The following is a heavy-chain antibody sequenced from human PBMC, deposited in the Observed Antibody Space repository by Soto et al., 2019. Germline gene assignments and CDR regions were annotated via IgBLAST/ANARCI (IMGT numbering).Heavy chain of an antibody. CDR1: GYTFTSYG. Sequence: ASVKVSCKASGYTFTSYGISWVRQAPGQGLEWMGWISAYNGNTNYAQKLQGRVTMTTDTSTSTAYMELRSLRSDDTAVYYCARDPLYGTNGVCSPWTRYYYYYGMNVWGQVTTVTVSS. D-gene: IGHD2-8*01. J-gene: IGHJ6*02. CDR3: ARDPLYGTNGVCSPWTRYYYYYGMNV. V-gene: IGHV1-18*01. CDR2: ISAYNGNT.